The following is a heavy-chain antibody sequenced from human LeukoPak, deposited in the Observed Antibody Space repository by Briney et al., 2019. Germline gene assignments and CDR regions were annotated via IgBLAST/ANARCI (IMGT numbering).Heavy chain of an antibody. V-gene: IGHV4-34*01. CDR2: INHSGST. CDR3: ARGPYFDY. Sequence: XSLTXXXXXGSFXXXYWSWIRQXPGKGLEWIGEINHSGSTNYNPSLKSRVTISVDTSKNQFSLKLSSVTAADTAVYYCARGPYFDYWGQGTLVTVSS. CDR1: XGSFXXXY. J-gene: IGHJ4*02.